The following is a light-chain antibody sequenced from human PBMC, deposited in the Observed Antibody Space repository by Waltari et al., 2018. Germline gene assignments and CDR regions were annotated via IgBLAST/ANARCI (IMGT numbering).Light chain of an antibody. V-gene: IGLV3-21*04. CDR3: QGWDRSTDHVV. CDR1: NIGGKS. J-gene: IGLJ2*01. Sequence: SYVLTQPPSVSVAPGKTARITCGGKNIGGKSVHGYQKRPSQPLVLVIAYDSDRTAGHPERFFGSKSGNTATLTISRVEAGDEADYYCQGWDRSTDHVVFGGGTKLTVL. CDR2: YDS.